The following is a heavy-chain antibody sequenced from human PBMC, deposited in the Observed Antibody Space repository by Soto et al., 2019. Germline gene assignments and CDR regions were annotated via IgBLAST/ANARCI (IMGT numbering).Heavy chain of an antibody. D-gene: IGHD6-25*01. J-gene: IGHJ6*02. CDR1: GGTFSSYA. CDR3: ARQPRYRGYLYYDGMDV. Sequence: SVKVSCKASGGTFSSYAISWVRQAPGQGLEWMGGIIPIFGTANYAQKFQGRVTITADESTSTAYMELSSLRSEDTAVYYCARQPRYRGYLYYDGMDVWRQGTTVTVSS. V-gene: IGHV1-69*13. CDR2: IIPIFGTA.